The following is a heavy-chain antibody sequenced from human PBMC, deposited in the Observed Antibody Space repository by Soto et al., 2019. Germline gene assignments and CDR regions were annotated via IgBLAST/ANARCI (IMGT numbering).Heavy chain of an antibody. D-gene: IGHD3-10*01. J-gene: IGHJ6*03. Sequence: QVQLVQSGAEVKKPGASVKVSCKASGYTFTSYDINWVRQATGQGLEWMGWMNPNSGNTGYAQKFQGRVTMTRNTSISTAYMERSSLRSEDTAVYYCARGGGRITMVRGVIDDYYYYYMDVWGKGTTVTVSS. V-gene: IGHV1-8*01. CDR3: ARGGGRITMVRGVIDDYYYYYMDV. CDR2: MNPNSGNT. CDR1: GYTFTSYD.